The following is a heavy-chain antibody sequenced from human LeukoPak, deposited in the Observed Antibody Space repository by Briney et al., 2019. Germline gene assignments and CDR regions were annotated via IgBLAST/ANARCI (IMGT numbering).Heavy chain of an antibody. V-gene: IGHV3-23*01. CDR2: ISITGGST. J-gene: IGHJ4*02. CDR3: ATLSVAAGDWDDDF. Sequence: PGESLRLSCVASGFTFSSYDMSWVRQAPGKGLEWVSGISITGGSTYYTDSVKGRFIISRDNSKNTLYLQMNSVRVEDTAGYYCATLSVAAGDWDDDFWGQGTLLTVSS. D-gene: IGHD6-6*01. CDR1: GFTFSSYD.